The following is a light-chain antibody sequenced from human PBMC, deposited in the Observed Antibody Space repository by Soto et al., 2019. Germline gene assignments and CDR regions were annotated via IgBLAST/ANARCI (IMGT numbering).Light chain of an antibody. V-gene: IGLV2-11*01. CDR1: SSDVGTYDF. Sequence: QSALTQPRSVSGSPGQSVTISRTGTSSDVGTYDFVSWYQQHPGKAPRLMIFDVSERPSGVPDRFSGSKSGNTASLTISGLQAEDEADYYCCLYAVTFYVFGTGTKVT. CDR2: DVS. CDR3: CLYAVTFYV. J-gene: IGLJ1*01.